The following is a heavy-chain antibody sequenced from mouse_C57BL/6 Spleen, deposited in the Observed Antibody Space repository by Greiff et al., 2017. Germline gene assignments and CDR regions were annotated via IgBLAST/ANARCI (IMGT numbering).Heavy chain of an antibody. CDR3: AMTSWFAD. J-gene: IGHJ3*01. V-gene: IGHV1-74*01. Sequence: QVQLQQPGAELVKPGASVKVSCKASGYTFTSYWMHWVKQRPGQGLEWLGRIHPSDSDTNSNQKFKGKATLTVDKSSSTASMQLSSLASEIASVYYCAMTSWFADWGQGTLVTVSA. CDR1: GYTFTSYW. CDR2: IHPSDSDT.